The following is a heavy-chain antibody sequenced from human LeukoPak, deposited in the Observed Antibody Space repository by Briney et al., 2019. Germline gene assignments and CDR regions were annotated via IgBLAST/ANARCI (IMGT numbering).Heavy chain of an antibody. CDR3: ASRVLMVYPNWFDP. V-gene: IGHV4-34*01. Sequence: SETLSLTCAVYGGSFSGYYWSWIRQPPGKGLEWIGEIDHSGSTNYNPSLKSRVTISVDTSKNQFSLKLNSVTAADTAVYYCASRVLMVYPNWFDPWGQGTLVTVSS. CDR2: IDHSGST. CDR1: GGSFSGYY. J-gene: IGHJ5*02. D-gene: IGHD2-8*01.